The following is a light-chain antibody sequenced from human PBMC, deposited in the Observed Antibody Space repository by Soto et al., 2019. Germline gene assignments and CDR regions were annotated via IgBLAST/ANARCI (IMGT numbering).Light chain of an antibody. CDR1: QDISNY. Sequence: DLQMTQSPSSLSASVGDRVTITCQASQDISNYLNWYQQNPGKAPKLLIYDASNLETVVPSRFSGSGSGTDFTFTISSLQPEDIATYYCQQYDNLPWTFGQGTKVEIK. CDR2: DAS. CDR3: QQYDNLPWT. J-gene: IGKJ1*01. V-gene: IGKV1-33*01.